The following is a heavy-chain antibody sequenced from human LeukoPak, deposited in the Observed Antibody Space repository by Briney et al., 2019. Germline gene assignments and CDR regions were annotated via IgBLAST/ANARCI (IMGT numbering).Heavy chain of an antibody. D-gene: IGHD3-22*01. CDR3: ARDHYDSSGYYLDY. CDR1: GFTFSSYE. CDR2: ISSSGSTI. Sequence: GGSLRLSCAASGFTFSSYEMNWVRQAPGKGLEWVSYISSSGSTIYYADSVKGRFTISRDNAKNSLYLQMNSLRAEDTAVYYCARDHYDSSGYYLDYWGQGTLVTVSP. J-gene: IGHJ4*02. V-gene: IGHV3-48*03.